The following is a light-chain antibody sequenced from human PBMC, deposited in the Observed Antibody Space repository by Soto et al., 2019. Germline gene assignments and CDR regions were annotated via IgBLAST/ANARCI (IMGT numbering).Light chain of an antibody. Sequence: QSALTQPPSVSGSPGQSVTISCSGTSSDVGTYNRVSWYQQPPGTAPKLIIYEVSYRPSGVPDRFSGSKSGNAASLTISGLQAEDEADYYCISYRSGNTLVFGGGTTLTVL. V-gene: IGLV2-18*02. CDR2: EVS. J-gene: IGLJ3*02. CDR3: ISYRSGNTLV. CDR1: SSDVGTYNR.